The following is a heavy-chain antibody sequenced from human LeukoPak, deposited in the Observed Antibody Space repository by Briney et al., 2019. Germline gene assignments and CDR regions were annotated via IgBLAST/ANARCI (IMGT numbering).Heavy chain of an antibody. V-gene: IGHV1-58*01. Sequence: EASVKVSCKASGFTFTSSAVQWVRQARGQRLEWVGWIVVGSGNTNYAQKFQERVTITRDMSTSTAYMELSSLRSEDTAVYYCAAYPDSGYDWGCFDYWGQGTLVTVSS. CDR2: IVVGSGNT. D-gene: IGHD5-12*01. J-gene: IGHJ4*02. CDR1: GFTFTSSA. CDR3: AAYPDSGYDWGCFDY.